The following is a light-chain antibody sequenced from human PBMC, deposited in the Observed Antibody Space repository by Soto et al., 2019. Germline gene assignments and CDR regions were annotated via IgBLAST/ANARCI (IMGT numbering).Light chain of an antibody. CDR1: SSNIGAGYD. Sequence: QSVLTQPPSVSGAPGQRVTISCTGSSSNIGAGYDVHWYQQLQGRAPKLLIYGNTNRPSGVPDRFSGSKSGTSASLAITGLQYEDGANYYSLSFDGSVSVVLGGGTKLAV. V-gene: IGLV1-40*01. CDR3: LSFDGSVSVV. CDR2: GNT. J-gene: IGLJ2*01.